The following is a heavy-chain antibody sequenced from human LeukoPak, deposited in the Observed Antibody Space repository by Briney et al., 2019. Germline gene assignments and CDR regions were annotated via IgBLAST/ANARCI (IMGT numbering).Heavy chain of an antibody. CDR2: IYHSGST. Sequence: PSETLSLTCAVSGYSISSGYYWGWIRQPPGKGLEWIRSIYHSGSTYYNPSLKSRVTISVDTSKNQFSLKLSSVTAADTAVYYCARGPITMVRGNPKAWFDPWGQGTLVTVSS. CDR1: GYSISSGYY. CDR3: ARGPITMVRGNPKAWFDP. V-gene: IGHV4-38-2*01. J-gene: IGHJ5*02. D-gene: IGHD3-10*01.